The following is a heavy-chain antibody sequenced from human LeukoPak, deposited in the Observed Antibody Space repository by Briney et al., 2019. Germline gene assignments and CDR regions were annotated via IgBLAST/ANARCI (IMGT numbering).Heavy chain of an antibody. CDR2: ISYDGSNK. Sequence: PGGSLRLSCAASGFTFSSYAMHWVRQAPGKGLEWVAVISYDGSNKYYADSVKGRFTISRDNSKNTLYLQMNSLRAEDTAVYYCARDGGRPPTWFGEFPFDYWGQGTLVTVSS. CDR3: ARDGGRPPTWFGEFPFDY. CDR1: GFTFSSYA. V-gene: IGHV3-30-3*01. D-gene: IGHD3-10*01. J-gene: IGHJ4*02.